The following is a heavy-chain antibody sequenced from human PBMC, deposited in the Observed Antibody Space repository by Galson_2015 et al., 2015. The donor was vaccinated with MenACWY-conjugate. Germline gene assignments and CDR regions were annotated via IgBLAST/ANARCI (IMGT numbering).Heavy chain of an antibody. CDR3: AKWVSPVPTDRLDY. D-gene: IGHD4-17*01. CDR2: FSGSSGSGGST. V-gene: IGHV3-23*01. J-gene: IGHJ4*02. Sequence: SLRLSCAASGFTFSSYAMSWVRQAPGEGLEWVSGFSGSSGSGGSTYYADSVRGRFTISRDSSKNTLYLHMNSLRVDDTAVYYCAKWVSPVPTDRLDYWGQRTLLTASS. CDR1: GFTFSSYA.